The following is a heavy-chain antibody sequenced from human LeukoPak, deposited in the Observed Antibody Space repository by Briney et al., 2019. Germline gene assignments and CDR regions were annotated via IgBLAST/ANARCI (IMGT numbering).Heavy chain of an antibody. D-gene: IGHD3-3*01. Sequence: SETLSLTCTVSGGSISSYYWSWIRQPPGNGLEWIGYIYYSGSTNYNPSLKSRVTISVDTSKNQFSLKLSSVTAADTAVYYCAKQKGRVPRNWFDPWGQGTLVTVSS. CDR3: AKQKGRVPRNWFDP. J-gene: IGHJ5*02. CDR1: GGSISSYY. V-gene: IGHV4-59*01. CDR2: IYYSGST.